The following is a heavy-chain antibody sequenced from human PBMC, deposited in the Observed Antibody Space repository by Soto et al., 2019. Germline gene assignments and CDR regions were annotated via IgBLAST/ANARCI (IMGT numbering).Heavy chain of an antibody. Sequence: PSETLSLTCAVSGGSIRSTNWWTWVRQPPGKGLEWIGEIYHSGSTNYNPSLKSRATISVDKSKNQFSLKLSSVTAADTAVYYFAWVSGGGGARPVFLLWVYWGQGSPVTV. CDR1: GGSIRSTNW. CDR2: IYHSGST. D-gene: IGHD6-6*01. J-gene: IGHJ4*02. CDR3: AWVSGGGGARPVFLLWVY. V-gene: IGHV4-4*02.